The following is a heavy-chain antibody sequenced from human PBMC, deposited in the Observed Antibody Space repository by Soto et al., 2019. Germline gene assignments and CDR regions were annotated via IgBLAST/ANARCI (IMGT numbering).Heavy chain of an antibody. CDR3: ARFRESNWFDP. CDR2: IYYSEST. J-gene: IGHJ5*02. CDR1: GGSISSYY. Sequence: PSETLSLTCTVSGGSISSYYWSWIRQPPGKGLEWIGYIYYSESTNYNPSLKSRVTISVDTSKNQFSLKLSSVTAADTAVYYCARFRESNWFDPWGQGTLVTVPS. V-gene: IGHV4-59*01.